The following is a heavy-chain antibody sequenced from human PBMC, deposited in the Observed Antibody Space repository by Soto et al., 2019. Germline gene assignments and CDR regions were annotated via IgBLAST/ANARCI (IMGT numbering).Heavy chain of an antibody. CDR2: IDPSDSYT. V-gene: IGHV5-10-1*01. Sequence: PGESLKISCNGSGYSFTSYWISWVRQMPGKGLEWMGMIDPSDSYTNYSPSFQGHVTISADKSISTAYLQWSSLKASDTAMYYCARETPTLGYCSSTSCQGFYYYGMDVWGQGTTVTVSS. CDR3: ARETPTLGYCSSTSCQGFYYYGMDV. CDR1: GYSFTSYW. D-gene: IGHD2-2*01. J-gene: IGHJ6*02.